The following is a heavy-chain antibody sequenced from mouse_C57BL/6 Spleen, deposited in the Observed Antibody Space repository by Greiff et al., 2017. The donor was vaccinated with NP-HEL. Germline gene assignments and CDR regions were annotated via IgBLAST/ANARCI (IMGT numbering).Heavy chain of an antibody. V-gene: IGHV3-6*01. Sequence: EVKLVESGPGLVKPSQSLSLTCSVTGYSITSGYYWNWIRQFPGNKLEWMGYISYDGSNNYNPSLKNRISITRDTSKNQFFLELNSVTTEDTATYYWARALTVVATDYAMDYWGQGTSVTVSS. D-gene: IGHD1-1*01. CDR1: GYSITSGYY. CDR2: ISYDGSN. J-gene: IGHJ4*01. CDR3: ARALTVVATDYAMDY.